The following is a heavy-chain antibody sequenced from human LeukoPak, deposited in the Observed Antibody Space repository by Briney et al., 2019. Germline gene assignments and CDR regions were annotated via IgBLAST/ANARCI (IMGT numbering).Heavy chain of an antibody. CDR1: GGSFSTYH. CDR3: TRAVITFGAAVAKGFDC. CDR2: NYYSGST. J-gene: IGHJ4*02. Sequence: SETLSLTCTVPGGSFSTYHWSWIRQPPGKGLEWIGYNYYSGSTDYNPSLKSRVTMSLDTSKNQFSLNLSSVTAADTAVYYCTRAVITFGAAVAKGFDCWGQGTLVTVSS. V-gene: IGHV4-59*01. D-gene: IGHD3-16*01.